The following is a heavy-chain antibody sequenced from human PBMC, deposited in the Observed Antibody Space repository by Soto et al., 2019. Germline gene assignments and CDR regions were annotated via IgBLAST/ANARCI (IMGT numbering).Heavy chain of an antibody. D-gene: IGHD6-19*01. CDR1: GFTFSSYS. CDR3: ARREAVAGVYWFDP. Sequence: EVQLVESGGGLVKPGGSLRLSCAASGFTFSSYSMNWVRQAPGKGLEWVSSISSSSSYIYYADSVKGRFTISRDNAKNSLYLQMNSLRAEDTAVYYCARREAVAGVYWFDPWGQGTLVTVSS. J-gene: IGHJ5*02. CDR2: ISSSSSYI. V-gene: IGHV3-21*01.